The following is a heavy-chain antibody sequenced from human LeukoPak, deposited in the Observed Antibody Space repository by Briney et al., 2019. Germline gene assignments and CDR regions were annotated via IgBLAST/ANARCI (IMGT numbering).Heavy chain of an antibody. D-gene: IGHD4-11*01. CDR3: ARDRGYSNFDY. V-gene: IGHV3-7*01. Sequence: GGSLRLSCAASGCGFSNYWMSWVRQAPGKGLEWVANMNEDGSEKNYVDSVKGRFTISRDNAQDSLYLQMNSLRAEDTAVYYCARDRGYSNFDYWGQGTLLTVSS. CDR1: GCGFSNYW. CDR2: MNEDGSEK. J-gene: IGHJ4*02.